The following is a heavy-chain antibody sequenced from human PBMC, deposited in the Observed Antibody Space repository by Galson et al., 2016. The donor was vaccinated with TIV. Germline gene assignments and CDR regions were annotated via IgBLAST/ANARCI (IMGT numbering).Heavy chain of an antibody. CDR3: ARWNDHGDRSYDY. J-gene: IGHJ4*02. D-gene: IGHD4-17*01. CDR2: TSHDGEKK. Sequence: SLRLSCAASGFTFSIYVMHWVRQAPGKGLEWVAVTSHDGEKKFYADSVKGRVTIARDDSKNTVYLQMNNLRAEDTAVYYCARWNDHGDRSYDYWGQGTLVTVSS. V-gene: IGHV3-30*03. CDR1: GFTFSIYV.